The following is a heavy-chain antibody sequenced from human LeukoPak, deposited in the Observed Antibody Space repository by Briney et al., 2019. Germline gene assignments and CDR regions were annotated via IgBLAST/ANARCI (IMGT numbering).Heavy chain of an antibody. D-gene: IGHD6-19*01. V-gene: IGHV3-30*02. J-gene: IGHJ4*02. CDR3: AAPQWLVRGNFDY. CDR2: IRFDGTTK. Sequence: GGSLRLSCAASGFTFSSSGMHWVRQAPGGGLEWVAFIRFDGTTKYYAQSVRGRFTISRDNSKNTLYLQMNSLRAEDTAVYYCAAPQWLVRGNFDYWGQGTLVTVSS. CDR1: GFTFSSSG.